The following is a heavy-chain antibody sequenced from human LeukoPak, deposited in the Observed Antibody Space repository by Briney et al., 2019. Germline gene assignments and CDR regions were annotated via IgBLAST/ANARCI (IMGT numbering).Heavy chain of an antibody. Sequence: GASVKVSCKASGYTFTSYYMHWVRQAPGQGLEWMGIINPSGGSTSYAQKFQGRVTMTRDTSTSTVYMELSSLRSEDTAVYYCARDKSTWATVTTGCFDYWGQGTLVTVSS. CDR3: ARDKSTWATVTTGCFDY. CDR2: INPSGGST. D-gene: IGHD4-17*01. V-gene: IGHV1-46*01. J-gene: IGHJ4*02. CDR1: GYTFTSYY.